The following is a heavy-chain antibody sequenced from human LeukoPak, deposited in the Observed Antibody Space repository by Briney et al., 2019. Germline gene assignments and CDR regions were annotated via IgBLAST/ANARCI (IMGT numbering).Heavy chain of an antibody. CDR2: IYSSGRT. V-gene: IGHV4-4*07. CDR1: GGSISSYY. J-gene: IGHJ5*02. D-gene: IGHD1-26*01. Sequence: SETLSLTCTVSGGSISSYYWNWIRQPAGEGLEWIGRIYSSGRTHYSPSLKSRVAISVDTSKNRFSLRLSSVTAADTAVYYCARDLGGSYSSETWFDPWGQGTLVTVSS. CDR3: ARDLGGSYSSETWFDP.